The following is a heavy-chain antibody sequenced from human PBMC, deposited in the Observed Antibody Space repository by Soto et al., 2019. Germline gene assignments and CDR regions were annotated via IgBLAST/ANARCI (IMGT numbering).Heavy chain of an antibody. V-gene: IGHV1-69*01. J-gene: IGHJ6*02. D-gene: IGHD6-6*01. Sequence: QVQLVQSGAEVKKPGSSVKVSCKASGGTFSSYAISWVRQAPGQGLEWMGGIIPIFGTANYAQKFQGRVTITADESTSTAYMELSSRRSEDTAVYYCARGGGGAARYYYYYGMDVWGQGTTVTVSS. CDR3: ARGGGGAARYYYYYGMDV. CDR2: IIPIFGTA. CDR1: GGTFSSYA.